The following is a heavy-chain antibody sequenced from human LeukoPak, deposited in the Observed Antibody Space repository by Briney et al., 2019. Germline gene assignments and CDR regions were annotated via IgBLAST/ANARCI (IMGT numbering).Heavy chain of an antibody. D-gene: IGHD6-19*01. V-gene: IGHV4-39*01. CDR1: GGSISSSSYY. CDR3: ARQEAVAGTWAWFDP. Sequence: PSETLSLTCTVSGGSISSSSYYWGWIRQPPGKGLEWIGSIYYSGSTYYNPSLKSRVTISVDTSKNQFSLKPSSVTAADTAVYYCARQEAVAGTWAWFDPWGQGTLVTVSS. J-gene: IGHJ5*02. CDR2: IYYSGST.